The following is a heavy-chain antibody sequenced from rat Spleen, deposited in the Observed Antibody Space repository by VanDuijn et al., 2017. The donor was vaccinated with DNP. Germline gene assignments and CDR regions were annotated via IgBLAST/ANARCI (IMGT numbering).Heavy chain of an antibody. CDR3: ATGPTGSCHY. CDR2: VNYDGTRT. V-gene: IGHV5S10*01. J-gene: IGHJ2*01. D-gene: IGHD5-1*01. Sequence: EVQLVESGGGLVQPGRSLKLSCAASGFTFSDFDVAWVRQAPEKGLEWVATVNYDGTRTFYRDSVKGRFTISRDNAKSTLYLQIDSLRSEDTATYYCATGPTGSCHYWGQGVMVTVSS. CDR1: GFTFSDFD.